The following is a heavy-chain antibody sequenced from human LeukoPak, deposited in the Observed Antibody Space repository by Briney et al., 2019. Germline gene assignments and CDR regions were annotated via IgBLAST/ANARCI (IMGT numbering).Heavy chain of an antibody. CDR2: ISYDGSNK. V-gene: IGHV3-30*18. Sequence: PGGSLRLSCAASGFXFSNYGIHWVRQAPGKGLEWLAVISYDGSNKYYADSVKGRFTISRDNSKNTLYLQMNSLRAEDTAVYYCAKRNLGNIDYWGQGTLVTVSS. CDR3: AKRNLGNIDY. D-gene: IGHD3-16*01. J-gene: IGHJ4*02. CDR1: GFXFSNYG.